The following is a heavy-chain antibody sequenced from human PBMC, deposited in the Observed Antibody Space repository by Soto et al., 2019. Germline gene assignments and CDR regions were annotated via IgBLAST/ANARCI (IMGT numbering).Heavy chain of an antibody. CDR2: INHSGST. CDR1: GGSFSGYH. CDR3: ARGRGWLQFFDY. D-gene: IGHD5-12*01. J-gene: IGHJ4*02. V-gene: IGHV4-34*01. Sequence: SETLSLTCAVYGGSFSGYHWSWIRQPPGKGLEWIGEINHSGSTNYNPSLKSRVTISVDTSKNQFSLKLSSVTAADTAVYYCARGRGWLQFFDYWGQGTLVTV.